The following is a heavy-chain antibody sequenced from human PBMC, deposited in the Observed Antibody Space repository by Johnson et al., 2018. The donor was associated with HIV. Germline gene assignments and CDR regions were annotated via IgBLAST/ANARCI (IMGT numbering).Heavy chain of an antibody. CDR2: INWNGGST. CDR1: GFTFDDYG. CDR3: ASGISQPYYNFWSGYSVSDAFDI. J-gene: IGHJ3*02. Sequence: VQLVESGGGLVKPGGSLRLSCAASGFTFDDYGMSWVRQAPGKGLAWVSGINWNGGSTYYADSVKGRFTISRDNSKNTLFLQMNSLRAGDTAVYYCASGISQPYYNFWSGYSVSDAFDIWGQGTMVTVSS. V-gene: IGHV3-20*04. D-gene: IGHD3-3*01.